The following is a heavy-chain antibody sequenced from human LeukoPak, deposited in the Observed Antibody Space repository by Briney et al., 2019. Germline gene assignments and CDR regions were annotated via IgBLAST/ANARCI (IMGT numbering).Heavy chain of an antibody. J-gene: IGHJ3*02. CDR3: ARGLGGPTVVTREDAFDI. V-gene: IGHV4-34*01. CDR2: INHSGST. D-gene: IGHD4-23*01. CDR1: GGSFSGYY. Sequence: PSETLSLTCAVYGGSFSGYYWSWIRQPPGKGLEWIGEINHSGSTNYNPSLKSRVTISVDTSKNQFSLKLSSVTAADTAVYYCARGLGGPTVVTREDAFDIWGQGTMVTVSS.